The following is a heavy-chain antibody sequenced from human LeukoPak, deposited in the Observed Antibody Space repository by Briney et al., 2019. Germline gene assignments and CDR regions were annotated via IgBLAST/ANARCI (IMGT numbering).Heavy chain of an antibody. V-gene: IGHV4-59*01. D-gene: IGHD3-22*01. Sequence: SETLSLTCTVSGGSISSYYWSWIRQPPGKGPECLGYIYYSWSTIYNPSLKSRVTISVDTSNNQFSLKLSSVTAADTAVYYCARVRDYYDSSGYYYRTNDDAFDIWGQGTMVTVSS. CDR1: GGSISSYY. CDR3: ARVRDYYDSSGYYYRTNDDAFDI. CDR2: IYYSWST. J-gene: IGHJ3*02.